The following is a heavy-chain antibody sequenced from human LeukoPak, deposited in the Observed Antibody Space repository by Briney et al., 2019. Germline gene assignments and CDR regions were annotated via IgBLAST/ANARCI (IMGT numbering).Heavy chain of an antibody. CDR2: IWYDGGNK. CDR1: GFTFSDYG. Sequence: GGSLRLSCAASGFTFSDYGMHWVRQAPGKGLEWVAVIWYDGGNKYYADSVKGRFTISRDNSKNTLYLQMNSLRAEDTAVYYCARESSRTGDDAFDIWGQGTMVTVSS. D-gene: IGHD7-27*01. J-gene: IGHJ3*02. V-gene: IGHV3-33*01. CDR3: ARESSRTGDDAFDI.